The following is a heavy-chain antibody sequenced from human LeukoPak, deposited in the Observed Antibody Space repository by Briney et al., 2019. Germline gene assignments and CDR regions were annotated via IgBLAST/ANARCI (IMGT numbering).Heavy chain of an antibody. V-gene: IGHV3-53*01. D-gene: IGHD6-19*01. CDR1: GFTFSSYG. CDR2: IYSGGST. CDR3: ARMPGIAVAGTVWYFDL. Sequence: GGSLRLSCAASGFTFSSYGMSWVRQAPGKGLEWVSVIYSGGSTYYADSVKGRFTISRDNSKNTLYLQMNSLRAEDTAVYYCARMPGIAVAGTVWYFDLWGRGTLVTVSS. J-gene: IGHJ2*01.